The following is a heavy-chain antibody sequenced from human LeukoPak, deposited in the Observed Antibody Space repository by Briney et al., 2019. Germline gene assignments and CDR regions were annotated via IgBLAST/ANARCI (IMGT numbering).Heavy chain of an antibody. CDR2: INHSGST. D-gene: IGHD3-10*01. CDR1: GGSFSGYY. V-gene: IGHV4-34*01. CDR3: ARGGNTMVRGVTGYYYYYYMDV. Sequence: PSETLSLTCAVYGGSFSGYYWSWIRQPPGKGLEWIGEINHSGSTNYNPSLKSRVTISVDTSKNQFSLKLSSVTAADTAVYYCARGGNTMVRGVTGYYYYYYMDVWGKGTTVTVSS. J-gene: IGHJ6*03.